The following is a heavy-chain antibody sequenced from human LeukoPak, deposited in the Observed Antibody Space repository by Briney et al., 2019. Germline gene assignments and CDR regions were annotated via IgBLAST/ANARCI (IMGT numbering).Heavy chain of an antibody. CDR2: IWYDGSNK. CDR1: GFTFSSYG. V-gene: IGHV3-33*01. Sequence: PGGSLRLSCAASGFTFSSYGMHWVRQAPGKGLEWVAVIWYDGSNKYYADSVKGRFTISRDNSKNTLYLQMNSLRAEDTAVYYCARVGEFGEGYSNYFDYWGQGTLVTVSS. J-gene: IGHJ4*02. CDR3: ARVGEFGEGYSNYFDY. D-gene: IGHD3-10*01.